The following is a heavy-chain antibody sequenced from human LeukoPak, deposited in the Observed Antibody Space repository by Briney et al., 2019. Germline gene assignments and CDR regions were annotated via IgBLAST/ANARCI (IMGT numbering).Heavy chain of an antibody. V-gene: IGHV1-2*02. D-gene: IGHD4-17*01. CDR2: INPNINGT. CDR3: AREKHGDYDF. J-gene: IGHJ4*02. Sequence: ASVKVSCKASGYTFTGYYIHWVRQAPGQGLEWMGWINPNINGTNYAQKFQGRVTMTGDRSISTAYMELSRLRSDDTAVYYCAREKHGDYDFWGQGTLVTVSS. CDR1: GYTFTGYY.